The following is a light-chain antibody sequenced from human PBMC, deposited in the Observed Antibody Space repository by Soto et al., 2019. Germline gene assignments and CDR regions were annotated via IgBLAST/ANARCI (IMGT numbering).Light chain of an antibody. J-gene: IGKJ4*01. CDR3: RQSYSTPPT. CDR1: QSISSY. CDR2: AAS. V-gene: IGKV1-39*01. Sequence: DIQMTQSPSSLSASVGDRVTITCRASQSISSYLTWYQQKPGKAPKLLTYAASSLHTGIPSRFSGSGSGTDFTLTISSLQPEDFATYYCRQSYSTPPTFGGGTKVDIK.